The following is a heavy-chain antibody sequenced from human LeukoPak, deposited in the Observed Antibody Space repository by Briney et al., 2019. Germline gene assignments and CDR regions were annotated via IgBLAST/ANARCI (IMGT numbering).Heavy chain of an antibody. D-gene: IGHD6-13*01. CDR3: ARDDAGIAAAGTSHWFDP. CDR1: GFTFSSYG. V-gene: IGHV3-33*01. Sequence: PGRSLRLSCAASGFTFSSYGMHWVRQAPGKGLEWVAVIWYDGSNKYYADSVKGRFTISRDNSKNTRYLQMNSRRAEDTAVYYCARDDAGIAAAGTSHWFDPWGQGTLVTVSS. J-gene: IGHJ5*02. CDR2: IWYDGSNK.